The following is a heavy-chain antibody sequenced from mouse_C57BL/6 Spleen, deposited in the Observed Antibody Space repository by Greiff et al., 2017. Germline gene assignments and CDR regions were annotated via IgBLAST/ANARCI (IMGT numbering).Heavy chain of an antibody. V-gene: IGHV1-42*01. D-gene: IGHD1-1*01. J-gene: IGHJ3*01. CDR2: INPSTGGT. CDR1: GYSFTGYY. Sequence: EVQLQQSGPELVKPGASVKISCKASGYSFTGYYMNWVKQSPEKSLEWIGGINPSTGGTTYNQKFKAKATLTVDKSSSTAYMQLKSLTSEYSAVYYCARDGSSSPLAYWGQGTLVTVSA. CDR3: ARDGSSSPLAY.